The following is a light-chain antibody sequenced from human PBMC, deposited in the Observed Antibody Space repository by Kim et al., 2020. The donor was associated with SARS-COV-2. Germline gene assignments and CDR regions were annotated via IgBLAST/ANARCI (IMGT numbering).Light chain of an antibody. V-gene: IGKV3-11*01. CDR2: DVS. J-gene: IGKJ4*01. CDR1: ESVSTY. Sequence: EIVLPQSPATLALSPGETATLSCWASESVSTYLAWYQQKYGQSPRLLIYDVSNRAAGVPARFSGSGSGTDFTLTISSLEPEDIAVYYCQQRSDWPSLTFGGGTKVDIK. CDR3: QQRSDWPSLT.